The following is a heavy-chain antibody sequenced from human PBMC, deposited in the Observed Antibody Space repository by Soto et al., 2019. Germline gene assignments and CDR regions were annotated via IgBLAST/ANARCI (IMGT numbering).Heavy chain of an antibody. J-gene: IGHJ6*03. CDR3: ARTLDYGHMDV. CDR1: GGNVIYQG. V-gene: IGHV4-4*09. CDR2: IYRSGST. Sequence: SLPKSLTWTVAGGNVIYQGGSWIRRPPGRGLEWIGYIYRSGSTKYNPSLKSRLTISVDTSKNQFSLKLSSVTAADTAVYYCARTLDYGHMDVWGKGSTVLGSS. D-gene: IGHD3-16*01.